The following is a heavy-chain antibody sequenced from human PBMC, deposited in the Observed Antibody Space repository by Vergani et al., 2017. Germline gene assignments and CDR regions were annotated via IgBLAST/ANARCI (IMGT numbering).Heavy chain of an antibody. Sequence: QVKLQESGPGLVKPSETLSLTCTVSGSSVNYYYWSWIRQPPGKGLEWMGYVSFRGDTLYDPSFKGGMTISLNTSSNQFSLYLTSVTAADTAVYYCARSRIYYGAGSPDYWGQGTLVTVSS. D-gene: IGHD3-10*01. CDR1: GSSVNYYY. CDR3: ARSRIYYGAGSPDY. CDR2: VSFRGDT. J-gene: IGHJ4*02. V-gene: IGHV4-59*02.